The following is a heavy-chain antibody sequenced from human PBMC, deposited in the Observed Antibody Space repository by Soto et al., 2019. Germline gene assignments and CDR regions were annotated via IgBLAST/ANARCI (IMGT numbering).Heavy chain of an antibody. CDR1: GGSSSSGDYY. CDR2: IYYSGST. J-gene: IGHJ6*02. Sequence: SETLSLTCPFSGGSSSSGDYYWSWIRQPPGKGLEWIGYIYYSGSTYYNPSLKSRVTISVDTSKNQFSLKLSSVTAADTAVYYCARDYGDYSYYGMDVWGQGTTVTVSS. D-gene: IGHD4-17*01. V-gene: IGHV4-30-4*01. CDR3: ARDYGDYSYYGMDV.